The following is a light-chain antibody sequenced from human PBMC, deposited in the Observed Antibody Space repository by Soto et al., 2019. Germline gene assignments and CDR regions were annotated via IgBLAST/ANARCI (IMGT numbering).Light chain of an antibody. CDR1: HDISSY. J-gene: IGKJ1*01. V-gene: IGKV1-9*01. CDR3: QQLHSYPRT. Sequence: IQLTQSPSFLSASVGARVTITCRASHDISSYLAWYQQKPGTAPKLLIYAASTLQSGVPSRFSGSGSGREFTLTLSSLQPEDFATYYCQQLHSYPRTFGRGTKVEIK. CDR2: AAS.